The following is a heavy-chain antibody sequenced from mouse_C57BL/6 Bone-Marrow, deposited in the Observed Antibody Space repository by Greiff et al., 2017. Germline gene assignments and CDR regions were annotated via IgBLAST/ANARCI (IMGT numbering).Heavy chain of an antibody. CDR1: GYAFSSYW. V-gene: IGHV1-80*01. CDR3: ARSLITTVVGY. J-gene: IGHJ2*01. Sequence: QVQLQQSGAELVKPGASVKISCKASGYAFSSYWMNWVKQRPGKGLEWIGQIYPGDGDTNYNGKFKGKATLTADKSSSTAYMQLSSLTSEDSAVYFCARSLITTVVGYWGQGTTLTVSS. CDR2: IYPGDGDT. D-gene: IGHD1-1*01.